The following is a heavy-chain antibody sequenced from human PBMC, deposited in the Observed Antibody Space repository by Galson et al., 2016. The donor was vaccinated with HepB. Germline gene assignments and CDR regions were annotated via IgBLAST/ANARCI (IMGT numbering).Heavy chain of an antibody. J-gene: IGHJ4*02. V-gene: IGHV4-38-2*01. CDR2: VYASGGT. Sequence: LSLTCVVSGQSISVDYYWGWARQTPRKGLEWIAVVYASGGTHYNPSLRSRAKISRDTSKNQFSLNLSFVSAADTAVYYCARVRGPDITHQVGPFYFDLWGQGALVTVSS. D-gene: IGHD1-26*01. CDR1: GQSISVDYY. CDR3: ARVRGPDITHQVGPFYFDL.